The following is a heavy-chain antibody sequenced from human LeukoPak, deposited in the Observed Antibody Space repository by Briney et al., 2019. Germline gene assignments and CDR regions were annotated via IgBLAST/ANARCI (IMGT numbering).Heavy chain of an antibody. Sequence: GGSLRLSCAASGFTFSSYSMNWVRQAPGKGLEWVSSISSSSSYIYYADSVKGRFTISRDNAKNSLYLQMNSLRAEDTAVYYCARAGVVVAATGFGYWGQGTLVTVPS. CDR1: GFTFSSYS. J-gene: IGHJ4*02. CDR3: ARAGVVVAATGFGY. D-gene: IGHD2-15*01. V-gene: IGHV3-21*01. CDR2: ISSSSSYI.